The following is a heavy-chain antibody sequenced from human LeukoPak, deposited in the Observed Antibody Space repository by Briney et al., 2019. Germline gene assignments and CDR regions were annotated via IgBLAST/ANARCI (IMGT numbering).Heavy chain of an antibody. CDR1: GGSISSYY. J-gene: IGHJ3*02. D-gene: IGHD3-9*01. V-gene: IGHV4-4*07. Sequence: SETLSLTCTVSGGSISSYYWSWIRQPAGKGLEWIGRIYTSGSTNYNPSLKSRVTMSVDTSKNQFSLKLSSVTAADTAVYYCARDRTPGFVTGYCIGAYDIWGQGTMVTVSS. CDR2: IYTSGST. CDR3: ARDRTPGFVTGYCIGAYDI.